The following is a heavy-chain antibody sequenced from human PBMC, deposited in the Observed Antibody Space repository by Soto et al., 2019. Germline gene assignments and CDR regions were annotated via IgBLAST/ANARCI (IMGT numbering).Heavy chain of an antibody. CDR2: ITTSSRYK. CDR3: ATEGSVRATPGWFDH. CDR1: GFTFRSYT. V-gene: IGHV3-21*06. Sequence: PGGSLRLSCAASGFTFRSYTMNWVRQAPGMGLEWVASITTSSRYKKYADSVQGRFTVSRDDAKNSLYLQMDSLRADDTAVYYCATEGSVRATPGWFDHWGQGTPVTVSS. D-gene: IGHD3-10*01. J-gene: IGHJ5*02.